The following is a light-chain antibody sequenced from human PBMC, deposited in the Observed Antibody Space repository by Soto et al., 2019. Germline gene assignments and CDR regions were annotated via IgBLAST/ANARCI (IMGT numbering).Light chain of an antibody. CDR1: QGISRS. Sequence: DIQMTQSPSSVSASVVYIFTISFQASQGISRSLAWYQQKPGKAPKLLIYAASRLQSGVPSRFSGSGSGTEFTLTINSLQPDDFATYYCQQYDSYYTFGQGTKVDIK. CDR3: QQYDSYYT. V-gene: IGKV1-12*01. J-gene: IGKJ2*01. CDR2: AAS.